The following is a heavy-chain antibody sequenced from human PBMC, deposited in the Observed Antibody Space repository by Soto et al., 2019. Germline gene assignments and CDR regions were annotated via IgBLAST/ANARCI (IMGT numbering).Heavy chain of an antibody. D-gene: IGHD3-16*01. CDR3: AHRRDYDWGSAGFDY. CDR2: IYWDDDK. Sequence: QITLKESGPTLVKPTQTLTLTCTFSGFSLSTSGVGVGWIRQPPGKALEWLALIYWDDDKRYSPSLKSRLTLTKDTSKNQAVLTMTNMDPVDTATYYCAHRRDYDWGSAGFDYWGQGTLVTVSS. CDR1: GFSLSTSGVG. J-gene: IGHJ4*02. V-gene: IGHV2-5*02.